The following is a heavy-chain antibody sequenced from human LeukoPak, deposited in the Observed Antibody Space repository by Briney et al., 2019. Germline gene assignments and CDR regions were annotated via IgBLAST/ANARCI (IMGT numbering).Heavy chain of an antibody. CDR1: GFTFSSHG. D-gene: IGHD2-15*01. CDR3: AKSGLNRFDY. Sequence: GGSLRLSCAASGFTFSSHGMNWVRQAPGKGLEWVSGIIPSGHTTYYADSVRGRFTISRDNSKNTLYLQMNSLRAEDTAVYYCAKSGLNRFDYWGQGTLVTVSS. V-gene: IGHV3-23*01. CDR2: IIPSGHTT. J-gene: IGHJ4*02.